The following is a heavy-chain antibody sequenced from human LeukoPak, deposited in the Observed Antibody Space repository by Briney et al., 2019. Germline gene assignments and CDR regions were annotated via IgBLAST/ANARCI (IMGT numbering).Heavy chain of an antibody. CDR2: ISYDGSNK. D-gene: IGHD6-19*01. V-gene: IGHV3-30*18. Sequence: PGGSLRLSCAASGFTFSSYGMHWVRQAPGKGLEWVAVISYDGSNKYYADPVKGRFTISRDNSKNTLYLQMNSLRAENTAVYYCAKDGRPGSGWYYFDYWGQGTLVTVSS. CDR3: AKDGRPGSGWYYFDY. CDR1: GFTFSSYG. J-gene: IGHJ4*02.